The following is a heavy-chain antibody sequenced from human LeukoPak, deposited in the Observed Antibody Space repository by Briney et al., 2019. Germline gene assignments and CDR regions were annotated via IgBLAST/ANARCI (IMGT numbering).Heavy chain of an antibody. CDR1: GFTFSSYS. Sequence: TGGSLRLSCAASGFTFSSYSMNWVRQAPGKGLEWVSYISSSSSTIYYADSVKGRFTISRDNAKNSLYLQMNSLRAEDTAVYYCARPKHGYYYDSSVTYYFDYWGQGTLVTVSS. D-gene: IGHD3-22*01. J-gene: IGHJ4*02. CDR3: ARPKHGYYYDSSVTYYFDY. CDR2: ISSSSSTI. V-gene: IGHV3-48*01.